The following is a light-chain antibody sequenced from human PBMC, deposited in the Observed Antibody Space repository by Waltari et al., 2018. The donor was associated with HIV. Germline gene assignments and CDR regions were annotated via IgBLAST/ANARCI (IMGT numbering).Light chain of an antibody. V-gene: IGKV3-15*01. CDR3: QQYTYWPLT. J-gene: IGKJ4*01. CDR1: QNVNKH. Sequence: EIQMTQSPATLSVSPGERATLSCRASQNVNKHLSWQKQKLGQPPRLLIYDISTRAPGIPARFSASGSGTEFTLTISSLQSEDFGVYYCQQYTYWPLTFGGGTKVEIQ. CDR2: DIS.